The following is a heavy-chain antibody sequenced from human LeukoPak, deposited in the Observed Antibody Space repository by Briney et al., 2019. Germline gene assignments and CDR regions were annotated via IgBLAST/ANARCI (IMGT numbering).Heavy chain of an antibody. D-gene: IGHD1/OR15-1a*01. CDR2: IYPGDSDT. Sequence: GESLKISCKGSGYSFTSYWIGWVRQMPGKGLEWMGIIYPGDSDTRYSPSFQGQVTISADKSISTAYLQWSSLKASDTAMYYCARHSAMDNWNNPTPDYWGQGTLVTVSS. J-gene: IGHJ4*02. CDR1: GYSFTSYW. CDR3: ARHSAMDNWNNPTPDY. V-gene: IGHV5-51*01.